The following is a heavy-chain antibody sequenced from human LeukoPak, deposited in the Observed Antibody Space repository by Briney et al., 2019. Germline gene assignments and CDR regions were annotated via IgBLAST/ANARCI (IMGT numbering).Heavy chain of an antibody. Sequence: PSETPSLTCAVYGGSFSGYYWSWIRQPPGKGLEWIGEINHSGSTNYNPSLKSRVTISVDTSKNQFSLKLSSVTAADTAVYYCARAGAFYCSSTSCYTGRGWFDPWGQGTLVTVSS. J-gene: IGHJ5*02. D-gene: IGHD2-2*02. CDR3: ARAGAFYCSSTSCYTGRGWFDP. V-gene: IGHV4-34*01. CDR2: INHSGST. CDR1: GGSFSGYY.